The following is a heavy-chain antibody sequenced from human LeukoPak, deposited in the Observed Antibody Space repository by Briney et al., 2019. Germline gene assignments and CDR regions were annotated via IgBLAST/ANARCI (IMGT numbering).Heavy chain of an antibody. CDR2: INYSGAT. J-gene: IGHJ3*02. CDR3: ARGLEYDSSLSDAFDI. CDR1: GGAISGYV. D-gene: IGHD3-22*01. Sequence: SETLSLTCTVSGGAISGYVWSWIRQPPGKGLEWIGYINYSGATKYNFSLKSRVTITVDRSNNQISLILSSVTAADTAMYYYARGLEYDSSLSDAFDIWGQGTMVTVSS. V-gene: IGHV4-59*01.